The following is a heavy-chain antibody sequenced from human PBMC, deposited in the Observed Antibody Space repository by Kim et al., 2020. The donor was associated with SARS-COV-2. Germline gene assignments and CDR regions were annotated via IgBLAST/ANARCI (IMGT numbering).Heavy chain of an antibody. J-gene: IGHJ6*03. D-gene: IGHD6-25*01. CDR1: GYTFTSYD. CDR2: LHRPLGPT. V-gene: IGHV1-8*01. CDR3: ARGRVEAAYYMDV. Sequence: ASVKVSCKASGYTFTSYDINWVRQATGPWLDGRFLLHRPLGPTGYAQKFQGRVTMTRNTSISTAYMELSSLRSEDTAVYYCARGRVEAAYYMDVWGKGTTVTVSS.